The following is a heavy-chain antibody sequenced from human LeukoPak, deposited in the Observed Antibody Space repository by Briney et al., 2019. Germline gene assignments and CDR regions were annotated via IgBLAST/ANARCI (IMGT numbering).Heavy chain of an antibody. V-gene: IGHV1-69*02. J-gene: IGHJ4*02. Sequence: SVKVSCKASGGTFSSYTISWVRQAPGQGLEWMGRIIPILGIANYAQKFQGRVTITADESTSTAYMELSSLRSEDTAVYYCARGPVLRVYELDYWGQGTLVTVSS. CDR1: GGTFSSYT. CDR2: IIPILGIA. D-gene: IGHD2-8*01. CDR3: ARGPVLRVYELDY.